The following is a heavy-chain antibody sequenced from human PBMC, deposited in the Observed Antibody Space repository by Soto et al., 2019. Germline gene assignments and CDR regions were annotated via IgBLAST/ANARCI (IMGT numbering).Heavy chain of an antibody. CDR2: IYSGGST. CDR1: WFTVSSNY. V-gene: IGHV3-53*01. Sequence: VGSLRLSCAASWFTVSSNYMSWVRQAPGKGLEWVSVIYSGGSTYYADSVKGRFTISRDNSKNTLYLQMNTLRAEDTAVYYCARTVVATPYYFDYWGLGTLVTVSS. J-gene: IGHJ4*02. CDR3: ARTVVATPYYFDY. D-gene: IGHD2-2*01.